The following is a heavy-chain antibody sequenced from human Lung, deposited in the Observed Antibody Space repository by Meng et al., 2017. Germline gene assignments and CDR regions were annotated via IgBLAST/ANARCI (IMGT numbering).Heavy chain of an antibody. CDR1: GYTLTELS. J-gene: IGHJ4*02. V-gene: IGHV1-24*01. CDR2: FDPEDDET. CDR3: ATIEEYDSSGFGLDY. Sequence: QVQLAQSGAEVKKPGASVKVSCKGSGYTLTELSMHWVRQAPGKGLEWMGGFDPEDDETLYAQKFQGRVTMTEDTSTDTAYMELSSLRSEDTAVYYCATIEEYDSSGFGLDYWGQGTLVTVSS. D-gene: IGHD3-22*01.